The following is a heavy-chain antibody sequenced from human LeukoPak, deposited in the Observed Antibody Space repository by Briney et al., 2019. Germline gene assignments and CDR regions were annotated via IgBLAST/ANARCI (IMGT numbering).Heavy chain of an antibody. CDR3: AKNVGQVWLPLGY. CDR2: ISSGGST. V-gene: IGHV3-23*01. Sequence: GGSLRLSCAASGFTFDSYAMNWVRQAPGMGLEWVSGISSGGSTYYADFVKGRFTISRDNSRNSLYLQMNSLRAEDTAVYYCAKNVGQVWLPLGYWGQGTLVTVSS. D-gene: IGHD5-18*01. J-gene: IGHJ4*02. CDR1: GFTFDSYA.